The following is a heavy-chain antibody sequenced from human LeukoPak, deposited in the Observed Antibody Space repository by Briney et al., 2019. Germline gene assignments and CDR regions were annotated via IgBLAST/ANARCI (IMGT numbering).Heavy chain of an antibody. CDR2: IIPIFGTA. J-gene: IGHJ4*02. V-gene: IGHV1-69*06. CDR3: ARDNDYGSGSYPTWNYFDY. D-gene: IGHD3-10*01. Sequence: SVKVSCKASGGTFSSYAISCVRHAPGQGLEWMGGIIPIFGTANYAQNFQGRVTITADKSTSTAYMELSSLRSENTAVDYGARDNDYGSGSYPTWNYFDYWGQGTLVTVSS. CDR1: GGTFSSYA.